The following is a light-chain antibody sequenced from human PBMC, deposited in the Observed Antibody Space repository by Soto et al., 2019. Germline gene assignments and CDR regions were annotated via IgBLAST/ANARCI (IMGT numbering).Light chain of an antibody. V-gene: IGKV1-5*01. CDR3: QQYSNYPRT. CDR1: QSIDNW. Sequence: DIQMTQSPYTLSASVGDRVTITCRASQSIDNWLAWYQQKPGKAPKFLIYEASSLESGVPSRFRGSGSGTEFTLTISSLQPDDFATYYCQQYSNYPRTFGQGTKVEIK. CDR2: EAS. J-gene: IGKJ1*01.